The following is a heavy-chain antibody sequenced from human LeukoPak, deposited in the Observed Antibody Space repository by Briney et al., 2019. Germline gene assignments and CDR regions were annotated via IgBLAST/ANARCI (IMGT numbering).Heavy chain of an antibody. D-gene: IGHD1-26*01. CDR1: GFTFSSYS. CDR2: IISSSTYI. J-gene: IGHJ4*02. V-gene: IGHV3-21*01. CDR3: AREEYSGSYYFDY. Sequence: GGSLRLSCAASGFTFSSYSMNWVGQAPGKGLEWVSFIISSSTYIYYAHSMTGRFTISRHNAKHSLYLQMNSLRAEDTAVYYCAREEYSGSYYFDYWGQGTLVTVSS.